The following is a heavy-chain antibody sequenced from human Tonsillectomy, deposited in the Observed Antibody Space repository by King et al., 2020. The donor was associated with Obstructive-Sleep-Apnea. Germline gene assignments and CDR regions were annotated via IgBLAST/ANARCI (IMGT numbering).Heavy chain of an antibody. CDR3: AHSPDGSNYYDSSGYRMYYFDY. J-gene: IGHJ4*02. CDR1: GFSLSTSGVG. Sequence: TLQESGPTLVKPPQTLTLTCTFSGFSLSTSGVGVGWIRQPPGKALEWLALIYWNDDKRYSPSLKSRLTITKDTSKNQVVLTMTNMDPVDTATYYCAHSPDGSNYYDSSGYRMYYFDYWGQGTLVTVSS. V-gene: IGHV2-5*01. CDR2: IYWNDDK. D-gene: IGHD3-22*01.